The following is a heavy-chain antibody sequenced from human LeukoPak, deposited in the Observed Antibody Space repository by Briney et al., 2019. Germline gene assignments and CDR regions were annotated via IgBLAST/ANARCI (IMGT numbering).Heavy chain of an antibody. CDR1: GFTFSSYA. J-gene: IGHJ4*02. CDR3: AREKIVPAGALDY. V-gene: IGHV3-30-3*01. D-gene: IGHD2-2*01. CDR2: ISYDGSNK. Sequence: GGSLRLSCAASGFTFSSYAMHWVRQAPGKGLEWVAVISYDGSNKYYADSVKGRFTISRDNSKNTLYLQMNSLRAEDTAVYYCAREKIVPAGALDYWGQGTLVTVSS.